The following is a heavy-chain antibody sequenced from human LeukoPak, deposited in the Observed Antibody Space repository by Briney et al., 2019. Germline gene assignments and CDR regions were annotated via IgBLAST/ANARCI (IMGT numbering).Heavy chain of an antibody. D-gene: IGHD6-19*01. V-gene: IGHV3-43*02. J-gene: IGHJ6*02. Sequence: TGGPLRLSCAAAGFTFDDYAMHWVRQAPGKGLEWVSLISGDGGSTYYADSVKGRFTISRDNSKNSLYLQMNSLRTEDTALYYCAKGLGPSYYYGMDVWGQGTTVTVSS. CDR2: ISGDGGST. CDR1: GFTFDDYA. CDR3: AKGLGPSYYYGMDV.